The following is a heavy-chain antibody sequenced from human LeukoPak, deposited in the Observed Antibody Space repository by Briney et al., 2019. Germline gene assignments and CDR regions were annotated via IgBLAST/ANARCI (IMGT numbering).Heavy chain of an antibody. D-gene: IGHD4-17*01. CDR1: GGSISSGDYY. CDR3: ARAVTTVVPLFDY. J-gene: IGHJ4*02. Sequence: PSETLSLTCTVSGGSISSGDYYWSWIRQPPGKGLEWIGYIYYSGSTYYNPSLKSRVTISVDTSKNQFSLKLSSVTAADTAVYYCARAVTTVVPLFDYRGQGTLVTVSS. CDR2: IYYSGST. V-gene: IGHV4-30-4*01.